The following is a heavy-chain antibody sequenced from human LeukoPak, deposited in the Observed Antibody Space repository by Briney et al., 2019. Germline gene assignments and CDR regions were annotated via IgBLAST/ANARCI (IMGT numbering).Heavy chain of an antibody. CDR2: INPNSGGT. CDR3: ARVSDSDRRHHAFDI. J-gene: IGHJ3*02. V-gene: IGHV1-2*02. D-gene: IGHD2-15*01. CDR1: GYTFTGYY. Sequence: GASVKVSCKASGYTFTGYYMHWVRQAPGQGLEWMGWINPNSGGTNYAQKFQGRVTMTRDTSISTAYMELSRLRSDDTAVYYCARVSDSDRRHHAFDIWGQGTMVTVSS.